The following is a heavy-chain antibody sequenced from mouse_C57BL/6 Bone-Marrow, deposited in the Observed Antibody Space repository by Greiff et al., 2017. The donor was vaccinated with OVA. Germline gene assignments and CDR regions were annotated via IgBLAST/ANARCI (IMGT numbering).Heavy chain of an antibody. J-gene: IGHJ3*01. V-gene: IGHV3-6*01. Sequence: ESGPGLVKPSQSLSLTCSVTGYSITSGYYWNWLRQFPGNKLEWMGYISYDGSNNYNPSLKNRISITRDTSKNQFFLKFNSVTTEDTATYDGARAGSNYPFAYWGQGTLVTVSA. D-gene: IGHD2-5*01. CDR2: ISYDGSN. CDR3: ARAGSNYPFAY. CDR1: GYSITSGYY.